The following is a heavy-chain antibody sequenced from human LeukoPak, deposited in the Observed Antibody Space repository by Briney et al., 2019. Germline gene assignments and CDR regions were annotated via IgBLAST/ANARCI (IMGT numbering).Heavy chain of an antibody. D-gene: IGHD5-12*01. CDR2: IKQYGSEK. Sequence: GGSLSLSCAASGFPFSSYWMSWLRQAPGKGLEWVANIKQYGSEKYYVDSVKGRFTISRDHAKNSLYLQMNSLRAEDTAVYYCARDESGYDLEEGEDFDYWGQGTLVTVSS. CDR3: ARDESGYDLEEGEDFDY. J-gene: IGHJ4*02. CDR1: GFPFSSYW. V-gene: IGHV3-7*01.